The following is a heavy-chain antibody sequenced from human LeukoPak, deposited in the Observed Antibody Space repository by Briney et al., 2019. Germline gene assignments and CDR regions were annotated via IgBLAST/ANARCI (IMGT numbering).Heavy chain of an antibody. V-gene: IGHV3-74*01. Sequence: GGSLRLSCAASGFTFSNFWMHWVRQAPGKGLVWVALIYGDGSFTRYADSVKGRFTISRDNAKNTVYLQMNSLRAEDTAVYYCAKTGTRGTMIPKRFFDYWGQGTLVTVSS. J-gene: IGHJ4*02. CDR1: GFTFSNFW. CDR3: AKTGTRGTMIPKRFFDY. D-gene: IGHD3-22*01. CDR2: IYGDGSFT.